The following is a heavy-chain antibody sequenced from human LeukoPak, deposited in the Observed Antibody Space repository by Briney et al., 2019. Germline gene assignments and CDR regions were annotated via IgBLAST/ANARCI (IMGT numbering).Heavy chain of an antibody. CDR2: IYHSGST. V-gene: IGHV4-38-2*01. D-gene: IGHD6-19*01. CDR3: ARLRSGWYYFDY. CDR1: GYSISSGYY. J-gene: IGHJ4*02. Sequence: PSETLSLTCAVSGYSISSGYYWGWIRQPPGKGLEWIGSIYHSGSTYYNPSLKSRVTISVDTSKNQFSLKLSSVTAADTAVYYCARLRSGWYYFDYWGQGTLVTVSS.